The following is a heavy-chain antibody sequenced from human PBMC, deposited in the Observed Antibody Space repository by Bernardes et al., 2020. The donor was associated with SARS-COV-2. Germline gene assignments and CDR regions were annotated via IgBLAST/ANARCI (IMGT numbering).Heavy chain of an antibody. Sequence: ASVKVSCKASGYTYTSYAINWVRQAPGQGLEWMGWISTYNGNTNYAQSLQGRVTMTTDTSTTTAYMELRSLRSDDTAVYYCARSFGGKTGFDYWGQGTLVTVSS. V-gene: IGHV1-18*01. CDR2: ISTYNGNT. D-gene: IGHD2-15*01. J-gene: IGHJ4*02. CDR1: GYTYTSYA. CDR3: ARSFGGKTGFDY.